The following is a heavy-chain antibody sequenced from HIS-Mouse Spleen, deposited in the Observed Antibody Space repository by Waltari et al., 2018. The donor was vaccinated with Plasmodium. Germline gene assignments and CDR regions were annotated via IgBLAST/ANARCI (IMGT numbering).Heavy chain of an antibody. V-gene: IGHV3-53*01. J-gene: IGHJ3*02. D-gene: IGHD6-6*01. CDR2: IYSGGST. CDR3: ARGMKSSSSAFDI. Sequence: EVQLVASGGGLNQPGGFLRLSCAASGFTVSIHYMRWGRQAPGKGLEWVSVIYSGGSTYYADSGKGRFTISRDNSKNTLYLQMNSLRAEDTAVYYCARGMKSSSSAFDIWGQGTMVTVSS. CDR1: GFTVSIHY.